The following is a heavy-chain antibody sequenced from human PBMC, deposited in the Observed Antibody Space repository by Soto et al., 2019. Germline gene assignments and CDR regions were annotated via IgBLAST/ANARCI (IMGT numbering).Heavy chain of an antibody. J-gene: IGHJ6*02. D-gene: IGHD1-1*01. V-gene: IGHV4-59*01. CDR2: IYYSGST. CDR3: ARLPSNWNRPYYYYGMDV. Sequence: PSETLSLTCTVSGGSISSYYWSWIRQPPGKGLEWIGYIYYSGSTNYNPSLKSRVTISVDTSKNQFSLKLSSVTAVDTAVYYCARLPSNWNRPYYYYGMDVWGQGTTVTVSS. CDR1: GGSISSYY.